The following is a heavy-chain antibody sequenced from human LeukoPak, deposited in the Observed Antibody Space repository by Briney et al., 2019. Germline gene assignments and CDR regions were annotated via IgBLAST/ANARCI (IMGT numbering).Heavy chain of an antibody. CDR3: AKDGLVVAATTRYNWFDP. D-gene: IGHD2-15*01. J-gene: IGHJ5*02. CDR2: ISGRGGTT. Sequence: GASLRLSCAASGFTFSSYAMSWVPQAPGKGLEWGSSISGRGGTTYYADAVKGRFTISRDNSKNTLFLQMNSMRAEDTAVYYCAKDGLVVAATTRYNWFDPWGQGAMVTVSS. V-gene: IGHV3-23*01. CDR1: GFTFSSYA.